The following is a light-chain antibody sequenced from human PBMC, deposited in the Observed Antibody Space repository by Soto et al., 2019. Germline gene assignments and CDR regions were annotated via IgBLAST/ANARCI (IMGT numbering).Light chain of an antibody. CDR2: DAS. CDR3: HQRQSWPRT. V-gene: IGKV3-11*01. J-gene: IGKJ1*01. CDR1: QSVRTY. Sequence: EIVLTQSPVTLSLSPGERATLSCRASQSVRTYLAWYQVKPGQAPRLLIYDASRRASGVPARFSGSGSGTDFTLTISSLEPEDFAVYYCHQRQSWPRTFGQGTKVDIK.